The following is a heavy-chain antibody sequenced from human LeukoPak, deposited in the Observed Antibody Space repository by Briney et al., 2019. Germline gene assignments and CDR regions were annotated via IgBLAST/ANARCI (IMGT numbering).Heavy chain of an antibody. Sequence: SQTLSLTCTVSGGSINSGSYYWSWIRQPAGKGLEWIGRIYTSGSTNYNPSLKSRVTISVDTSKNQFSLKLSSVTAADTAVYYCAREVGAGPLVWGQGTLVTVSS. CDR3: AREVGAGPLV. D-gene: IGHD1-26*01. J-gene: IGHJ4*02. V-gene: IGHV4-61*02. CDR2: IYTSGST. CDR1: GGSINSGSYY.